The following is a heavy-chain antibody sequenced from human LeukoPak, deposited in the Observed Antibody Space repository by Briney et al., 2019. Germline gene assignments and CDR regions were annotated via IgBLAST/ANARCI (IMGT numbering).Heavy chain of an antibody. CDR1: GFMFSSSW. J-gene: IGHJ4*02. CDR3: SMVTNDGTSYYDY. Sequence: GGSLRLSCAASGFMFSSSWMNWGRPAPGKGPERVATIKEDGNEKYYVESVKGRFSLSRDKAKSSLFLLMTTLRAEDTAVYYCSMVTNDGTSYYDYGGQGALVTVSS. D-gene: IGHD3/OR15-3a*01. CDR2: IKEDGNEK. V-gene: IGHV3-7*04.